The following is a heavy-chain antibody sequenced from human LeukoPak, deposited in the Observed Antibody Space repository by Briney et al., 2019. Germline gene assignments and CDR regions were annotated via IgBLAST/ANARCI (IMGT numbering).Heavy chain of an antibody. CDR3: ARGEGQGFGDLGF. J-gene: IGHJ4*02. CDR2: ITSSSSFI. V-gene: IGHV3-21*01. D-gene: IGHD3-10*01. Sequence: GGSLRLSCAASGFTFSSYSMNWVRQAPGKGLEWVSYITSSSSFISYADSVRGRFTTSRDNAKNSLYLQMNSLRAEDTAVYYCARGEGQGFGDLGFWGQGTLVTVSS. CDR1: GFTFSSYS.